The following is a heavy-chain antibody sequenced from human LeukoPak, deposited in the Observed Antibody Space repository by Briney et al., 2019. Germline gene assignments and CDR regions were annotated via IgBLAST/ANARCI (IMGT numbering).Heavy chain of an antibody. CDR1: GYSISNGYY. CDR3: ARGAEYYAIWRGYAAYSDY. D-gene: IGHD3-3*01. Sequence: PSETLSLTCTVSGYSISNGYYWGWIRQSPGKGREWAGSVSHHGSTYYNPSLRSRVTISVDRSKQKFSLRLTSVTAADTAVYFCARGAEYYAIWRGYAAYSDYWGQGISVTVSS. J-gene: IGHJ4*02. CDR2: VSHHGST. V-gene: IGHV4-38-2*02.